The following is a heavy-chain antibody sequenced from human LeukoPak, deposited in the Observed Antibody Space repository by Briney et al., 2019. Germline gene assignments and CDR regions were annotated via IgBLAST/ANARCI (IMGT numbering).Heavy chain of an antibody. J-gene: IGHJ4*02. CDR1: AVSISSYY. V-gene: IGHV4-4*07. Sequence: SETLSLTCTVSAVSISSYYWSWVRQPAGKGLEWVGRIYTSGSTNYNRSLRRRVTMSVDTTNNQFSLKLSSVTAADTAVYYCARGISSPDYWGQGTLVTVSS. CDR2: IYTSGST. CDR3: ARGISSPDY.